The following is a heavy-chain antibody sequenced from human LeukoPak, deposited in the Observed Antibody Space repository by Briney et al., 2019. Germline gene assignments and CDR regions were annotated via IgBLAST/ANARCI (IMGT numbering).Heavy chain of an antibody. CDR2: INHSGST. CDR1: GGSFSGYY. CDR3: ARVPYLYGISSETENWFDP. D-gene: IGHD3-3*01. Sequence: SETLSLTCAVYGGSFSGYYWSWIRQPPGKGLEWIGEINHSGSTNYNPSLKSRVTISVDTSKNQFSLKLSSVTAADTAVYYCARVPYLYGISSETENWFDPWGQGTLVTVSS. J-gene: IGHJ5*02. V-gene: IGHV4-34*01.